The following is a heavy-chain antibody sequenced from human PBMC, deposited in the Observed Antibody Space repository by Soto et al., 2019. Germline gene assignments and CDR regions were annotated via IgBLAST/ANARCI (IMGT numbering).Heavy chain of an antibody. CDR2: IIPILGIA. J-gene: IGHJ4*02. V-gene: IGHV1-69*02. D-gene: IGHD6-13*01. CDR1: GGTFSSYT. CDR3: ARGGSSWPESLYYFDY. Sequence: QVQLVQSGAEVKKPGSSVKVSCKASGGTFSSYTISWVRQAPGQGLEWMGRIIPILGIANYAQKFQGRVTITADKXTXXAYMELSSLRSEDTAVYYCARGGSSWPESLYYFDYWGQGTLVTVSS.